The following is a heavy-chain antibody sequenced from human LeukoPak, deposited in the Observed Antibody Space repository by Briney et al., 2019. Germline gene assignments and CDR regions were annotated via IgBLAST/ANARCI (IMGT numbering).Heavy chain of an antibody. J-gene: IGHJ4*02. CDR3: ARGLHSGYDLYY. V-gene: IGHV1-8*01. CDR2: MNPNSGNT. Sequence: GASVKVSCKASGYTFTSYDINWVRQATGQGLEWMGWMNPNSGNTGYAQKFQGRVTMTRNTSISTAYMELSSLRSEDTAAYYCARGLHSGYDLYYWGQGTLVTVSS. D-gene: IGHD5-12*01. CDR1: GYTFTSYD.